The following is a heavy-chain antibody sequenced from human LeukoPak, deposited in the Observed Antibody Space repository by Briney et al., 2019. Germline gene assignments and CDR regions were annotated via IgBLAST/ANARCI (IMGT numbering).Heavy chain of an antibody. V-gene: IGHV1-69*04. D-gene: IGHD5-24*01. CDR2: IIPILGIA. Sequence: APVKASYKPSGGTFSSYAISRVRQAPGQGLEWMGRIIPILGIANYAQKFQGRVTITADKSTSTAYMELSSLRSEDTAVYYCASRAYRDGYNYMGYWGQGTLVTVSS. CDR3: ASRAYRDGYNYMGY. J-gene: IGHJ4*02. CDR1: GGTFSSYA.